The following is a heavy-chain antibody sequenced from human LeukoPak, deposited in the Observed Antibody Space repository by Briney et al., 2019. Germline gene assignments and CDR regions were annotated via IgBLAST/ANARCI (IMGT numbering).Heavy chain of an antibody. J-gene: IGHJ4*02. CDR1: GGSISSYY. CDR3: ARDRQLWPSGEFDY. D-gene: IGHD5-18*01. V-gene: IGHV4-59*01. Sequence: SETLSLTCTVSGGSISSYYWSWIRQPPGKGLEWIGYIYYSGSTNYNPSLKSRVTISVDTSKNQFSLKLSSVTAADTAVYYCARDRQLWPSGEFDYWGQGTLVTVSS. CDR2: IYYSGST.